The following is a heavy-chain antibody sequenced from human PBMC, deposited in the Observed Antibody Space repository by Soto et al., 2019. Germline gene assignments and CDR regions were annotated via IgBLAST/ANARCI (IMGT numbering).Heavy chain of an antibody. CDR3: AKSITMIVVDYFDY. D-gene: IGHD3-22*01. Sequence: GGSLRLSCAASGFTFSSYAMSWVRQAPGKGLEWVSAISGSGGSTYYADSVRGRFTISRDNSKNTLYLQMNSLRAEDTAVYYCAKSITMIVVDYFDYRGQGTLVNVSA. V-gene: IGHV3-23*01. CDR2: ISGSGGST. J-gene: IGHJ4*02. CDR1: GFTFSSYA.